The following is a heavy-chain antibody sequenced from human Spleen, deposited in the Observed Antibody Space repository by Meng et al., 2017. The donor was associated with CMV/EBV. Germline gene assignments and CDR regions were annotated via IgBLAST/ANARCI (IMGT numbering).Heavy chain of an antibody. CDR3: ARGEVPHVDY. CDR1: GFTFSDYY. CDR2: ISSSGTII. Sequence: LSCAASGFTFSDYYMNWIRQAPGKGLEWISYISSSGTIIYIADSVKGRFTISRDNAKNSLYLQMNNLGAEDTAVYYCARGEVPHVDYWGQGTLVTVSS. J-gene: IGHJ4*02. V-gene: IGHV3-11*04. D-gene: IGHD1-26*01.